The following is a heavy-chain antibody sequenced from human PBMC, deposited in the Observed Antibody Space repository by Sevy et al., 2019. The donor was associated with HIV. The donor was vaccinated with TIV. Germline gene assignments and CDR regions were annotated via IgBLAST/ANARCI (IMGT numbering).Heavy chain of an antibody. CDR3: ARSGEGPALNWFDP. J-gene: IGHJ5*02. Sequence: SETLSLTCSVSGGSISDYYWIWIRQPPGKGLEWIGFVFYTGSTNYNPSLESRVTMSVDMSKNQFSLKLSSVTAADTAVYFCARSGEGPALNWFDPWGQGTLVTVSS. V-gene: IGHV4-59*01. CDR1: GGSISDYY. CDR2: VFYTGST. D-gene: IGHD1-26*01.